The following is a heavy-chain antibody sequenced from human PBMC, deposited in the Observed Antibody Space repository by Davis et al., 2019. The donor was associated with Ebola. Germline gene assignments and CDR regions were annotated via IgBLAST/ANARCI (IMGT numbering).Heavy chain of an antibody. V-gene: IGHV1-2*04. J-gene: IGHJ6*02. Sequence: ASVKVSCKASGYTFTSYGISWVRQAPGQGLEWMGWINPNSGGTNYAQKFQGWVTMTRDTSISTAYMELSRLRSNDTAVYYCARGNGYCSGGSCYSGYGMDVWGQGTTVTVSS. D-gene: IGHD2-15*01. CDR1: GYTFTSYG. CDR3: ARGNGYCSGGSCYSGYGMDV. CDR2: INPNSGGT.